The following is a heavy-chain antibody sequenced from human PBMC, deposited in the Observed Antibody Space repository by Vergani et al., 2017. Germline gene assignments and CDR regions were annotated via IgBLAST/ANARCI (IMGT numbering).Heavy chain of an antibody. CDR3: ARDPRLGGFDY. V-gene: IGHV4-31*03. Sequence: QLQLHKSGPGLVKPSETLSLTCTLSGGSISSGGYYWSWIRQHPGKGLEWIGYIYYSGSTYYNPSLKSRVTISVDTSKNQCSLKLSSVTAADTAVYYCARDPRLGGFDYWGQGTLVTVSS. D-gene: IGHD5-12*01. CDR2: IYYSGST. J-gene: IGHJ4*02. CDR1: GGSISSGGYY.